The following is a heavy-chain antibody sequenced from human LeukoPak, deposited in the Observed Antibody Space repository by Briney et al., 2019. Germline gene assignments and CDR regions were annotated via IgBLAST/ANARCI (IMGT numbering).Heavy chain of an antibody. D-gene: IGHD6-19*01. CDR3: ARSSIAVAWI. V-gene: IGHV3-7*01. J-gene: IGHJ4*02. Sequence: PGGSLRLSCAASGFTFSSFWMTWVRQAPGKGLEWVANIKQDGSEKNYVDSVKGRFTISRDNAKNSLYLQMNSLRVEDTAVYYCARSSIAVAWIWGQGTLVTVSS. CDR1: GFTFSSFW. CDR2: IKQDGSEK.